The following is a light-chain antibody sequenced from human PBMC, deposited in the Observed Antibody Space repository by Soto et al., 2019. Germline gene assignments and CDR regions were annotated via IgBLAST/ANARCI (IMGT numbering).Light chain of an antibody. Sequence: EIVLTQSPGTLSLSPGERATLSCRASQSVSSSYLAWYQQRPGQAPRHLIHGASNRANGIPDRFSGSGSGTDFTLTISRLELEDFAVCYCQRYGSSPLTFGGGTKVEIK. V-gene: IGKV3-20*01. CDR2: GAS. CDR1: QSVSSSY. J-gene: IGKJ4*01. CDR3: QRYGSSPLT.